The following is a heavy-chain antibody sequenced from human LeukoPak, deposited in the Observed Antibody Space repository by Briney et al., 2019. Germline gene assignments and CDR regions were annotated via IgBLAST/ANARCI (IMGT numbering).Heavy chain of an antibody. J-gene: IGHJ5*02. D-gene: IGHD2-2*01. CDR2: IYYSGST. Sequence: SETLSLTCTVSGGSISTYYWSWIRQPPGKGLEWVGNIYYSGSTNYNPSLKSRVTISIDTSKNQFSLRLSSVTAADTAVYYCARGDDCSYSSCGRRWSYPWGQGTLVTVSS. CDR3: ARGDDCSYSSCGRRWSYP. CDR1: GGSISTYY. V-gene: IGHV4-59*08.